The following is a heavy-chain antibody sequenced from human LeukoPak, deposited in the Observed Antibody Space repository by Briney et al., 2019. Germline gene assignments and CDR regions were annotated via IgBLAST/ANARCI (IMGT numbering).Heavy chain of an antibody. CDR2: MNPNSGNT. J-gene: IGHJ5*02. Sequence: ASVKVSCKASGYTFTSYDINWVRQATGQGLEWMGWMNPNSGNTGYAQKFQGRVTMTGDTSTSTVYMELSSLRSEDTAVYYCARIGGTYYDILTGPPGFDPWGQGTLVTVSS. CDR1: GYTFTSYD. CDR3: ARIGGTYYDILTGPPGFDP. V-gene: IGHV1-8*01. D-gene: IGHD3-9*01.